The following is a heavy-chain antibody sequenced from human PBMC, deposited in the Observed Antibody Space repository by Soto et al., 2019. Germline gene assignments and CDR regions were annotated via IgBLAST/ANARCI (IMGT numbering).Heavy chain of an antibody. Sequence: SVKVSCKASGGTFSSYTISWVRQAPGQGLEWMGRIIPILGIANYAQKFQGRVTITADKSTSTAYMELSSLRSEDTAVYYCAIEGTKRHRWFDPWGQGALVTVSS. CDR3: AIEGTKRHRWFDP. D-gene: IGHD1-1*01. CDR1: GGTFSSYT. CDR2: IIPILGIA. V-gene: IGHV1-69*04. J-gene: IGHJ5*02.